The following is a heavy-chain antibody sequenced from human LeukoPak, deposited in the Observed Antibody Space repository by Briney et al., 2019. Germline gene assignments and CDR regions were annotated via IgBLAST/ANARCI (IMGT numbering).Heavy chain of an antibody. CDR3: ARWRGFGDS. V-gene: IGHV5-51*01. D-gene: IGHD3-3*01. CDR2: IYPDDSDT. CDR1: GSNFNNYW. Sequence: GESLTISSLISGSNFNNYWIAWVRQVPGKGLEWMGIIYPDDSDTQYSPAFQGQVIISADKSVNTTYLQWEGLKASDTGIYYCARWRGFGDSWGQGTLVTVSS. J-gene: IGHJ4*02.